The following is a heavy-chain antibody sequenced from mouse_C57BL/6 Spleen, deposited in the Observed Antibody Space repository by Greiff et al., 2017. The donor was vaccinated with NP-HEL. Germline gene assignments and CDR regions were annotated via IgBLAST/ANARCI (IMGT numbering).Heavy chain of an antibody. D-gene: IGHD2-1*01. J-gene: IGHJ1*03. CDR1: GFTFSSYA. Sequence: EVQVVESGGGLVKPGGSLKLSCAASGFTFSSYAMSWVRQTPEKRLEWVATISDGGSYTYYPDNVKGRFTISRDNAKNNLYLQMSHLKSEDTAMYYCARDPLLSWYFDVWGTGTTVTVSS. CDR2: ISDGGSYT. CDR3: ARDPLLSWYFDV. V-gene: IGHV5-4*01.